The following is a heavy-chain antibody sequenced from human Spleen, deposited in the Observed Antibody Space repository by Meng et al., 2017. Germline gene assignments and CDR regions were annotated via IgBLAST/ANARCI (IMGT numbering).Heavy chain of an antibody. J-gene: IGHJ6*02. CDR2: IYYSGST. CDR3: ARMYYYGSGIMDV. D-gene: IGHD3-10*01. CDR1: GGSISSYY. Sequence: GPLRLSCTVSGGSISSYYWSWIRQPPGKGLEWIGYIYYSGSTNYNPSLKSRVTISVDTSKNQFSLKLSSVTAADTAVYYCARMYYYGSGIMDVWGQGTTVTVSS. V-gene: IGHV4-59*01.